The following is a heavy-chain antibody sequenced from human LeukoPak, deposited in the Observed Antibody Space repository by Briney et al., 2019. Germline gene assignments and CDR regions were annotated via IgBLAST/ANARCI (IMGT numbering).Heavy chain of an antibody. CDR2: INPNSGGT. CDR1: RYTFTDYY. Sequence: ASVKVSCKASRYTFTDYYMHWVRQAPGQGLEWMGWINPNSGGTNYAQKFQGRVTMTRDTSISTAYMELSRLRADDTAVYYCARGGWSLGYCSSSSCLDWFDPWGQGTLVTVSS. CDR3: ARGGWSLGYCSSSSCLDWFDP. J-gene: IGHJ5*02. V-gene: IGHV1-2*02. D-gene: IGHD2-2*01.